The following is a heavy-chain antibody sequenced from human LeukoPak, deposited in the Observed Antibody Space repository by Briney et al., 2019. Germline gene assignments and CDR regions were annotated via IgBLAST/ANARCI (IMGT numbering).Heavy chain of an antibody. CDR1: GYTFPSYW. D-gene: IGHD5-12*01. V-gene: IGHV5-51*01. CDR3: ARHRGVPTITGPDLDQ. Sequence: GESLKISCKGSGYTFPSYWIGWVRQMPEKGLEWMGVIYPGDSDTRYSPSFQGHVTISADKSISIAYLQWSSLKASDTAMYYCARHRGVPTITGPDLDQWGQGTLVTVSS. J-gene: IGHJ4*02. CDR2: IYPGDSDT.